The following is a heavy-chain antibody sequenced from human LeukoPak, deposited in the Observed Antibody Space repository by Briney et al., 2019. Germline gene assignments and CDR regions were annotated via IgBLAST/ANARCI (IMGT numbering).Heavy chain of an antibody. D-gene: IGHD3-9*01. J-gene: IGHJ4*02. CDR3: ARDFYDILTGYYRGLFDY. CDR1: GYTFTGYY. CDR2: INPSGGSA. V-gene: IGHV1-46*01. Sequence: ASVKVSCKASGYTFTGYYMHWVRQAPGQGLEWMGIINPSGGSASYAQKFQGRVTMTTDTSTSTAYMELRSLRSDDTAVYYCARDFYDILTGYYRGLFDYWGQGTLVTVSS.